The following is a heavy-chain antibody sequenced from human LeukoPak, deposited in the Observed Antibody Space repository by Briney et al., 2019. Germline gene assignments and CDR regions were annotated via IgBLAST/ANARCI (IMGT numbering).Heavy chain of an antibody. CDR3: SREGDYGDYGRLWYFDL. CDR1: GFTFTSSA. Sequence: GTSVKVSCKASGFTFTSSAMQWVRQARGQRLEWIGWIVVGSGNTNYAQKFQGRVTMTRDTSISTAYMELTRLRSDDTAMYYCSREGDYGDYGRLWYFDLWGRGTLVTVSS. CDR2: IVVGSGNT. D-gene: IGHD4-17*01. J-gene: IGHJ2*01. V-gene: IGHV1-58*02.